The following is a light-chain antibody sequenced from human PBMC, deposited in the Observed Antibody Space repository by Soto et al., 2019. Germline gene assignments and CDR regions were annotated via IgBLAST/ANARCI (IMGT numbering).Light chain of an antibody. V-gene: IGLV2-8*01. J-gene: IGLJ1*01. CDR1: SSDVGGYNY. CDR2: EVS. Sequence: SALTQPPSASGSPGQSVTISCTGTSSDVGGYNYVSWYQQHPGKAPKLMIYEVSKRPSGVPDRFSGSKSGNTASLTVSGLQAEDEADYYCSSYAGSNNVVFVNGTKVTVL. CDR3: SSYAGSNNVV.